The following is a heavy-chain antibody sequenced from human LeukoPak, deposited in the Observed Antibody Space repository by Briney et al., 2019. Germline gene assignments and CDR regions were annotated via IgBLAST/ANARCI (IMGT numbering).Heavy chain of an antibody. V-gene: IGHV4-34*01. D-gene: IGHD3-9*01. Sequence: SETLSLTCTVSGGSISSYYWSWIRQPPGKGLEWIGEINHSGSTNYNPSLKSRVTISVDTSKNQFSLKLSSVTAADTAVYYCARVVIGELRYFDWLSPNGKYYFDYWGQGTLVTVSS. J-gene: IGHJ4*02. CDR2: INHSGST. CDR1: GGSISSYY. CDR3: ARVVIGELRYFDWLSPNGKYYFDY.